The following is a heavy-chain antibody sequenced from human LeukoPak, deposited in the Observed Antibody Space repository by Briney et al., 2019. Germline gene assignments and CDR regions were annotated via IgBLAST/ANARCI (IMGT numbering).Heavy chain of an antibody. Sequence: GGSLRLSCAASGFTFSSYAMSWVRQAPGKGVEWVSVISSSGGSTYYADSVKGRFTISRDNSKNTLYLQMNSLRAEDTAVYYCANTPYYYDSSGYADYWGQGTLVTVSS. CDR1: GFTFSSYA. CDR2: ISSSGGST. CDR3: ANTPYYYDSSGYADY. D-gene: IGHD3-22*01. J-gene: IGHJ4*02. V-gene: IGHV3-23*01.